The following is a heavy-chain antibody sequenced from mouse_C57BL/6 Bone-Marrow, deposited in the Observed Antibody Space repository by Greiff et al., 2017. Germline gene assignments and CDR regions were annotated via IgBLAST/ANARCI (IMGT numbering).Heavy chain of an antibody. CDR1: GYTFTSYW. D-gene: IGHD1-1*01. V-gene: IGHV1-50*01. CDR2: IDPSGSYT. CDR3: ARFSSYETY. J-gene: IGHJ3*01. Sequence: QVQLQQPGAELVKPGASVKLSCKASGYTFTSYWMPWVNQRPGQGLEWIGRIDPSGSYTNYKQKFKGKATLTVDTSSNTAYMQLSSLTSEDSAVYYCARFSSYETYWGQGTLVTVSA.